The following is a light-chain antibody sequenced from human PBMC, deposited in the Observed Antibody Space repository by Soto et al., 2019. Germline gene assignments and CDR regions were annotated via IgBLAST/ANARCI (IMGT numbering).Light chain of an antibody. CDR3: SSYTRSSTYV. Sequence: QSALTQPASVSGSPGQSITISCTGTSSDVGGYNYVSWYQQHPGKAPKLMIYDVSNRPLGVSNRFSGSKSGNTASLTISGLQAEDEADYYCSSYTRSSTYVFGTGTKLTVL. CDR2: DVS. CDR1: SSDVGGYNY. V-gene: IGLV2-14*01. J-gene: IGLJ1*01.